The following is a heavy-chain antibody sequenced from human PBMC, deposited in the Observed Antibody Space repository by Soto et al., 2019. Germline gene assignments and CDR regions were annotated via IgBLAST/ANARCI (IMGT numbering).Heavy chain of an antibody. CDR2: IIPIFGTA. J-gene: IGHJ4*02. CDR3: ARENCSGSSCYARPDY. V-gene: IGHV1-69*13. D-gene: IGHD2-15*01. Sequence: GASVKVSCKASGGTFSSYAISWVRQAPGQGLQWMGGIIPIFGTANYAQKFQGRVTITADESTSTAYMELSSLRSEDTAVYYCARENCSGSSCYARPDYWGPGTLVTVSS. CDR1: GGTFSSYA.